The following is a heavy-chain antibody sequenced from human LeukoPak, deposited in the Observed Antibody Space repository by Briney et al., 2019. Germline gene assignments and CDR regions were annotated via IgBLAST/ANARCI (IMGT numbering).Heavy chain of an antibody. CDR3: ARSIQLGWFDP. V-gene: IGHV4-34*01. J-gene: IGHJ5*02. Sequence: SETLSLTCAVDGGTLSGYYWSWIRQPPGKGLEWIGEINHSGSTNYNPSLKSRVTISVDTSKNQFSLKLSSVTAADTAVYYCARSIQLGWFDPWGQGTLVTVSS. CDR2: INHSGST. D-gene: IGHD5-18*01. CDR1: GGTLSGYY.